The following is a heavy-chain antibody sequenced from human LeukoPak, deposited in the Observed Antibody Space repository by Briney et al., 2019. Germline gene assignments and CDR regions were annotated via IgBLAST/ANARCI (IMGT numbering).Heavy chain of an antibody. Sequence: GASVKVSCKASGYTFTSYGISWVRQAPGQGVEWMGWISAYNGNTNYAQKLQGRVTMTTDTSTSTAYMELRSLRSDDTAVYYCARDRPTGYRSGWYWFDYWGQGTLVTVSS. D-gene: IGHD6-19*01. CDR1: GYTFTSYG. V-gene: IGHV1-18*01. CDR3: ARDRPTGYRSGWYWFDY. CDR2: ISAYNGNT. J-gene: IGHJ4*02.